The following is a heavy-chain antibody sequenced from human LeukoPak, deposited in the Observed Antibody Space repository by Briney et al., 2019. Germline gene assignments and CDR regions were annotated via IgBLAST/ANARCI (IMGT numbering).Heavy chain of an antibody. V-gene: IGHV3-48*03. J-gene: IGHJ4*02. CDR2: ISGSGRTI. Sequence: GGSLRLSCAAWGFTFSSYEMIWVRQAPGKGLECVSYISGSGRTIYYAVSVKGRFTIYRDNAKNSLYLQMYSLRAGDTAAYYCASPQTSGYAFGYWGQGTLVAVSS. CDR3: ASPQTSGYAFGY. CDR1: GFTFSSYE. D-gene: IGHD5-12*01.